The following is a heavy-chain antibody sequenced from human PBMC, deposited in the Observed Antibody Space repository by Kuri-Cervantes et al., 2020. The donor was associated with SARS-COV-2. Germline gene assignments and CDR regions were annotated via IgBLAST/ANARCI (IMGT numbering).Heavy chain of an antibody. V-gene: IGHV4-61*01. D-gene: IGHD6-6*01. CDR3: ARDSPEYSSSSSVPFDY. J-gene: IGHJ4*02. CDR1: GGSISSSSYY. CDR2: IYYSGST. Sequence: GSLRLSCTVSGGSISSSSYYWSWIRQPPGKGLEWIGYIYYSGSTNYNPSLKSRVTISVDTSKNQFSLKLSSVTAADTAVYYCARDSPEYSSSSSVPFDYWGQGTLVTVSS.